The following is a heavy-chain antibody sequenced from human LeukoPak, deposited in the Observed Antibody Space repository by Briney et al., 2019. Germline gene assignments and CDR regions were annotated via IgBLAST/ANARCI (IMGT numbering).Heavy chain of an antibody. J-gene: IGHJ4*02. D-gene: IGHD6-19*01. CDR2: INHSGST. Sequence: TSETLSLTCAVYGGSFSGYYWSWIRQPPGKGLEWIGEINHSGSTNYNPSLESRVTISVDTSKNQFSLKLSSVTAADTAVYYCARRRYSSGWYPYFDYWGQGTLVTVSS. CDR3: ARRRYSSGWYPYFDY. V-gene: IGHV4-34*01. CDR1: GGSFSGYY.